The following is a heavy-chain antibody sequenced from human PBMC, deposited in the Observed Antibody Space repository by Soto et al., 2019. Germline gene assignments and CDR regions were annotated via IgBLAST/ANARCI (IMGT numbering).Heavy chain of an antibody. CDR2: ISSSSSYI. Sequence: GGSLRLSCAASGFTFSSYSMNWVRQAPGKGLEWVSSISSSSSYIYYADSVKGRFTISRDNAKNSLYLQMNSLRAEDTAVYYCARDSSGWPSHLDYWGQGTLVTVSS. CDR1: GFTFSSYS. CDR3: ARDSSGWPSHLDY. J-gene: IGHJ4*02. D-gene: IGHD6-19*01. V-gene: IGHV3-21*01.